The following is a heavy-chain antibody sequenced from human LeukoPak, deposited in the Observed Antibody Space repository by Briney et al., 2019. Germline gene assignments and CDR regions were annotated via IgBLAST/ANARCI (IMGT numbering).Heavy chain of an antibody. Sequence: SETLSLTCTVSGGSISSSSYYWGWIRQPPGKGLEWIGSIYYSGSTYYNPSLKSRVTISEDTSKNQFSLKLRSVTAADTAVYYCARGPRFGELLWHWFDPWGQGTLVTVSS. CDR1: GGSISSSSYY. CDR2: IYYSGST. J-gene: IGHJ5*02. CDR3: ARGPRFGELLWHWFDP. D-gene: IGHD3-10*01. V-gene: IGHV4-39*07.